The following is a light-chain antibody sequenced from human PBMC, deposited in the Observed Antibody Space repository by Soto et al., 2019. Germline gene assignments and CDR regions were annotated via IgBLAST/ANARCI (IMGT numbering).Light chain of an antibody. V-gene: IGKV3-20*01. CDR3: QQYGGSPRYT. J-gene: IGKJ2*01. CDR2: GAS. CDR1: QGVSSSY. Sequence: EIVLPQSPCTWYLSPGEGATLSCRASQGVSSSYLAWYQQKPGQAPRLLIYGASSRATCIPDRFSGSGSGTDFTLTISRLEPEDFAVYYCQQYGGSPRYTFGQGTKLEIK.